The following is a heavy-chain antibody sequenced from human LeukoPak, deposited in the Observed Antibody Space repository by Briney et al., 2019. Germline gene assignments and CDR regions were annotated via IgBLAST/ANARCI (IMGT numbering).Heavy chain of an antibody. CDR3: AKDRDKGNYYFDQ. Sequence: GGSLRLSCAASGFTFSSYGMHWVRQAPGKGLEWVAFIRYDGSDKDYVDSVKGRFTISRDNSKNTLYLQMNSLRAEDTAVYYCAKDRDKGNYYFDQWGQGTLVTVSS. CDR2: IRYDGSDK. J-gene: IGHJ4*02. D-gene: IGHD3-10*01. V-gene: IGHV3-30*02. CDR1: GFTFSSYG.